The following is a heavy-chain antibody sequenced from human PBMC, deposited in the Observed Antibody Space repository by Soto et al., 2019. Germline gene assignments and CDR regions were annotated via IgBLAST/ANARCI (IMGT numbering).Heavy chain of an antibody. CDR2: IIPALGTT. D-gene: IGHD4-17*01. CDR3: ARPDFGDYWYFDL. CDR1: GGPFSSHT. Sequence: QDQLVQSGAAVKKPGSSVKVSCKAFGGPFSSHTFSWVRQAPGQGLEWMGRIIPALGTTTYAQKFQGRVTITADESVTTVYMELNSLRTEDTAVDYCARPDFGDYWYFDLWGRGTLVTVSS. V-gene: IGHV1-69*08. J-gene: IGHJ2*01.